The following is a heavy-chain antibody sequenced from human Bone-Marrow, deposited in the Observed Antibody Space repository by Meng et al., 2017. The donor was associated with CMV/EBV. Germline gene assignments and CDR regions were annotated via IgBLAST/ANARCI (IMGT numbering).Heavy chain of an antibody. V-gene: IGHV3-11*01. CDR1: GFTFSDYY. CDR2: ISSSGSTI. Sequence: GGSLRLSCAASGFTFSDYYMSWIRQAPGKGLEWVSYISSSGSTIYYADSVKGRFTISRDNAKNSLYLQINSLRAEDMSVYYWARVWARYLNRSWGQGKLVVVSS. D-gene: IGHD1-1*01. CDR3: ARVWARYLNRS. J-gene: IGHJ5*02.